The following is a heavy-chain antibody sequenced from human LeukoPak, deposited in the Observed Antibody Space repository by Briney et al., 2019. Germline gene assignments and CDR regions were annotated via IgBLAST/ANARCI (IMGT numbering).Heavy chain of an antibody. CDR2: IWYDGSNK. J-gene: IGHJ4*02. Sequence: PGGSLRLSCAASGFTFSSYGMHWVRQAPGKGLEWVAVIWYDGSNKYYADSVKGRFTISRDNSKNTLYLQMNSLRAEDTAVYYCARDAVTMVRGVSFDYWGQGTLVTVSS. CDR1: GFTFSSYG. CDR3: ARDAVTMVRGVSFDY. V-gene: IGHV3-33*01. D-gene: IGHD3-10*01.